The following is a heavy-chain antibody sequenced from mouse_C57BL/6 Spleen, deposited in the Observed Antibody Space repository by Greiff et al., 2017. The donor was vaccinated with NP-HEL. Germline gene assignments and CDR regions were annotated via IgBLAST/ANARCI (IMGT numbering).Heavy chain of an antibody. D-gene: IGHD2-5*01. CDR3: ARYSNGYAMDY. CDR2: ISYDGSN. CDR1: GYSITSGYY. Sequence: EVQLQESGPGLVKPSQSLSLTCSVTGYSITSGYYWNWIRQFPGNKLEWMGYISYDGSNNYNPSLKNRISITRDTSKNQFFLKLNSVTTEDTATYYCARYSNGYAMDYWGQGTSVTVSS. V-gene: IGHV3-6*01. J-gene: IGHJ4*01.